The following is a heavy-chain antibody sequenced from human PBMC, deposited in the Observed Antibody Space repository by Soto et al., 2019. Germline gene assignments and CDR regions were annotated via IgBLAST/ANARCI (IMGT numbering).Heavy chain of an antibody. CDR3: ARGRIDCSSTSCYENSNDY. V-gene: IGHV1-69*13. J-gene: IGHJ4*02. Sequence: SGKVSCKASGGTFSSYAISWVRQAPGQGLEWMGGIIPIFGTANYAQKFQGRVTITADESTSTAYMELSSLRSEDTAVYYCARGRIDCSSTSCYENSNDYWGQGTLVTVSS. D-gene: IGHD2-2*01. CDR2: IIPIFGTA. CDR1: GGTFSSYA.